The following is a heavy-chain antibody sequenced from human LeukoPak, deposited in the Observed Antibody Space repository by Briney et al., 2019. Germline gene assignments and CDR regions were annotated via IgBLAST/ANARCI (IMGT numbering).Heavy chain of an antibody. D-gene: IGHD3-22*01. J-gene: IGHJ3*02. Sequence: PGGSLRLSCAASGFTFSSYEMNWVRQAPGKGLEWDSYISSSGSTIYYADSVKGRFTISRDNAKNSLYLQMNSLRAEDTAVYYCARDQYYYDSLDAFDIWGQGTMVTVSS. CDR1: GFTFSSYE. CDR2: ISSSGSTI. V-gene: IGHV3-48*03. CDR3: ARDQYYYDSLDAFDI.